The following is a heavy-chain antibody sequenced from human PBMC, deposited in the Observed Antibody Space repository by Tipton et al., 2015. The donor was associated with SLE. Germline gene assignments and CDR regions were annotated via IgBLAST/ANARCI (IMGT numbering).Heavy chain of an antibody. CDR2: ISKSGGT. Sequence: TLSLTCAVSGGSISSGFYYWTWIRQKPGMGLEWIGHISKSGGTSYSPSLGGRIDISIDTSENHFSLNLYSVTATDAAIYFCARNVFYGLSYWYFDLWGRGSLVTVSS. CDR1: GGSISSGFYY. V-gene: IGHV4-31*11. D-gene: IGHD2/OR15-2a*01. CDR3: ARNVFYGLSYWYFDL. J-gene: IGHJ2*01.